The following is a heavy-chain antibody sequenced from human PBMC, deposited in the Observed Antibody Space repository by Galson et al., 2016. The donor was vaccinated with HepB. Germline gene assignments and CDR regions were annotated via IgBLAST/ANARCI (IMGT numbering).Heavy chain of an antibody. Sequence: SLRLSCAASGFNFGEYAMSWFRQAPRKGPEYVGFITTKAYGGATEYAASVKGRFTISRDDSKNIAYLQINSLKTEDTAMYYCARVSYDYPWGNYLSKYYFDYWGQGTLVTVSS. CDR2: ITTKAYGGAT. CDR3: ARVSYDYPWGNYLSKYYFDY. CDR1: GFNFGEYA. J-gene: IGHJ4*02. D-gene: IGHD3-16*02. V-gene: IGHV3-49*03.